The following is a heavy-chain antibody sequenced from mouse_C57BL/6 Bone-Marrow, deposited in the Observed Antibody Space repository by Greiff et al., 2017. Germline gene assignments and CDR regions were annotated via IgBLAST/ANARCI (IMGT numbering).Heavy chain of an antibody. CDR1: GYTFTSYW. CDR2: IDPSDSYT. D-gene: IGHD2-4*01. V-gene: IGHV1-69*01. J-gene: IGHJ1*03. Sequence: QVQLQQPGAELVMPGASVKLSCKASGYTFTSYWMHWVKQRPGQGLEWIGEIDPSDSYTNYNQKFKGKSTLTVDKSSSTAYMQLSSLTSEDSAVYYCAVYYDYRYFDVWGTGTTVTVAS. CDR3: AVYYDYRYFDV.